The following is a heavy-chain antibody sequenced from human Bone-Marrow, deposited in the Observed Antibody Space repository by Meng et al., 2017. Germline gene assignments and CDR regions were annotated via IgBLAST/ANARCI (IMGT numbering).Heavy chain of an antibody. CDR3: ARDMDSSGWLYYYYYGMDV. CDR1: GFTFSSYW. CDR2: IKQDGSEK. Sequence: ETLSLTCAASGFTFSSYWMSWVRQAPGKGLEWVANIKQDGSEKYYVDSVKGRFTISRDNAKNSLYLQMNSLRAEDTAVYYCARDMDSSGWLYYYYYGMDVWGQGNTVTVAS. J-gene: IGHJ6*02. V-gene: IGHV3-7*01. D-gene: IGHD6-19*01.